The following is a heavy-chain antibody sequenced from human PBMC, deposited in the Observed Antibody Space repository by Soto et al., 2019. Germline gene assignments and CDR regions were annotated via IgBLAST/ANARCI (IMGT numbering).Heavy chain of an antibody. CDR3: ARDTVGSSSSHFFDQ. CDR1: RASVSSGSHY. Sequence: SETLSFTCSVSRASVSSGSHYWSWIRQSPGKGLEWIGFIYYSGSTNYNPSLKSRVTISVDTSKNQFSLKVSSVTAADTAVYFCARDTVGSSSSHFFDQWGQGSLVTV. CDR2: IYYSGST. V-gene: IGHV4-61*01. D-gene: IGHD6-6*01. J-gene: IGHJ4*02.